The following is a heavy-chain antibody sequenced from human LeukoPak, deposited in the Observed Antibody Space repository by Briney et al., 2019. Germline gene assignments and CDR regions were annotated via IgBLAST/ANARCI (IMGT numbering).Heavy chain of an antibody. D-gene: IGHD3-3*01. CDR2: IYPGDSDT. CDR3: ARQNDFRLDY. V-gene: IGHV5-51*01. CDR1: GYTFSSYW. J-gene: IGHJ4*02. Sequence: GESLKISCKGSGYTFSSYWIGWVRQMPGKGLEWMGIIYPGDSDTRYSPSLQGQVTISVDTSIGTAYLQWSSLKASDTAIYYCARQNDFRLDYWGQGTLVTSPQ.